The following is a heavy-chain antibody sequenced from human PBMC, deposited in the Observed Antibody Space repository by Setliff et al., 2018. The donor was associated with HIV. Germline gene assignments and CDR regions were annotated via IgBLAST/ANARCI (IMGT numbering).Heavy chain of an antibody. J-gene: IGHJ6*03. CDR1: GGSISDSSYY. D-gene: IGHD5-12*01. V-gene: IGHV4-39*06. CDR2: IYSAGST. Sequence: PSETLSLTCTVSGGSISDSSYYWGWIRQPPGKGLEWIGSIYSAGSTNYNPTLTSRVTMSVDMSKNQFPLKLRSVTAADMAVYYCVREYSGVYPDFSFYIDVWGKGTTVTVSS. CDR3: VREYSGVYPDFSFYIDV.